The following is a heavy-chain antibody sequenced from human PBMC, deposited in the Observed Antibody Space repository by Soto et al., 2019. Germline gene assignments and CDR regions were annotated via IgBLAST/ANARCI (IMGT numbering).Heavy chain of an antibody. D-gene: IGHD3-10*01. Sequence: SVKVSCKASGGTFSSYAISWVRQAPGQGLEWMGGIIPIFGTANYAQKFQGRVTITADKSTSTAYMELSSLRSEDTAVYYCARVLDRLLWFGETSYYYYYGMDVWGQGTTVTVS. V-gene: IGHV1-69*06. J-gene: IGHJ6*02. CDR2: IIPIFGTA. CDR1: GGTFSSYA. CDR3: ARVLDRLLWFGETSYYYYYGMDV.